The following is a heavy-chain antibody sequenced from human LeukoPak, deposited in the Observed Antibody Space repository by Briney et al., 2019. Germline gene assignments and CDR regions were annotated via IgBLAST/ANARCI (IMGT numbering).Heavy chain of an antibody. Sequence: GASVKVSCKASGYTFSSYGISWVRQAPGQELEWMGWISAYNGNTNYVQKLRGRVTMTTDTSTSTAYMELGSLRSDDTAVYYCARVDILTGYYHFDYWGQGTLVTVSS. D-gene: IGHD3-9*01. CDR2: ISAYNGNT. CDR1: GYTFSSYG. J-gene: IGHJ4*02. V-gene: IGHV1-18*04. CDR3: ARVDILTGYYHFDY.